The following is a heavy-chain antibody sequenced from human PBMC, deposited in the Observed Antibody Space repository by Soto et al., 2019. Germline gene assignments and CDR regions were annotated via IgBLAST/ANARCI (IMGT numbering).Heavy chain of an antibody. V-gene: IGHV3-23*01. J-gene: IGHJ4*02. CDR1: GFTFSSYA. D-gene: IGHD2-2*01. CDR2: VSGGGGGT. CDR3: AKLGSCSSTSCYRDY. Sequence: GGSLRLSCAASGFTFSSYAMSWVLQAPWKGLEGVSTVSGGGGGTFYVDSVKGRFTISRDNSKNTVSLQMNSLRAEDTAVYYCAKLGSCSSTSCYRDYWGQGTLVTVSS.